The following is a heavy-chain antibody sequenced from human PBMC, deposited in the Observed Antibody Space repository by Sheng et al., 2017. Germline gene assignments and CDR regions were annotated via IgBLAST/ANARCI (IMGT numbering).Heavy chain of an antibody. CDR3: TTDRSSIVGSYRWYFDL. CDR1: GFTFSNAW. Sequence: EVQLVESGGGLVKPGGSLRLSCAASGFTFSNAWMSWVRQAPGKGLEWVGRIKSKTDGGTTDYAAPVKGRFTISRDDSKNTLYLQMNSLKTEDTAVYYCTTDRSSIVGSYRWYFDLWGRGTLVTVSS. D-gene: IGHD1-26*01. CDR2: IKSKTDGGTT. V-gene: IGHV3-15*01. J-gene: IGHJ2*01.